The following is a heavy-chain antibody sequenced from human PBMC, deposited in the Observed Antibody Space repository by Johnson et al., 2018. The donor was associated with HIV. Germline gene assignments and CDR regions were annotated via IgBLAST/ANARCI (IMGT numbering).Heavy chain of an antibody. D-gene: IGHD3-3*01. J-gene: IGHJ3*02. CDR1: GFTFSRKA. CDR2: ISYDGSSK. CDR3: ARTPSAGVDNSAPLDI. V-gene: IGHV3-30*04. Sequence: QMMLVESGGGGVQPGGSLRLSCAASGFTFSRKAMHWVRHTPGKGLEWVAVISYDGSSKYYADSVKGRLTISRDNSKNTLYLQMNSLRVEDTAMFYCARTPSAGVDNSAPLDIWCQGTMVTVSS.